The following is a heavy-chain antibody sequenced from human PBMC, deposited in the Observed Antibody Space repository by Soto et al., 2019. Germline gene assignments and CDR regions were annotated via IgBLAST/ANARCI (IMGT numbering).Heavy chain of an antibody. CDR3: ARRLGGGGDYFYGMDV. CDR2: INARNDGT. J-gene: IGHJ6*02. V-gene: IGHV1-2*02. CDR1: GYTFTEFY. D-gene: IGHD3-16*01. Sequence: QVQLVQSGPEMKKPGASVKVSCKTSGYTFTEFYIHWMRQVPGRGLEWMGWINARNDGTKCAEKLKAALTMTSDPSFSTSYMELTSLTFDDTAVYYCARRLGGGGDYFYGMDVWGQGTAVTVSS.